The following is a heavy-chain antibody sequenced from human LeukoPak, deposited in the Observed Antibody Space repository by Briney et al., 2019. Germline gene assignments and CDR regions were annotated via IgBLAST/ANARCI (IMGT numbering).Heavy chain of an antibody. V-gene: IGHV4-59*08. J-gene: IGHJ6*02. CDR3: ARHPYSNYYDSSGYYYYYYGMDV. D-gene: IGHD3-22*01. CDR2: IYYSGST. CDR1: GGSFSGYY. Sequence: SETLSLTCAVYGGSFSGYYWSWIRQPPGKGLEWIGYIYYSGSTNYNPSLKSRVTISVDTSKNQFSLKLSSVTAADTAVYYCARHPYSNYYDSSGYYYYYYGMDVWGQGTTVTVSS.